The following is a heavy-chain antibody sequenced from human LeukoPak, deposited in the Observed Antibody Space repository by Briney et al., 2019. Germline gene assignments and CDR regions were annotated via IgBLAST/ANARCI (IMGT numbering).Heavy chain of an antibody. CDR2: IYYSGST. Sequence: KPSETLSLTCTVSGGSISSYYWSWIRQPPGKGLEWIGYIYYSGSTNYNPSPKSRVTISVDTSKNQFSLKLSSVTAADTAVYYCARDRHHSSSWYEDWFDPWGQGTLVTVSS. V-gene: IGHV4-59*01. J-gene: IGHJ5*02. CDR1: GGSISSYY. D-gene: IGHD6-13*01. CDR3: ARDRHHSSSWYEDWFDP.